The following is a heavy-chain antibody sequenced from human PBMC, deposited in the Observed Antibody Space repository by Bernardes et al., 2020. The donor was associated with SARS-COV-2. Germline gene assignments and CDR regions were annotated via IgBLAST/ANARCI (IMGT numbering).Heavy chain of an antibody. J-gene: IGHJ5*02. D-gene: IGHD2-2*01. CDR2: IYYSGRT. CDR1: GGSISSSNYY. V-gene: IGHV4-39*07. CDR3: ARGLPADAVVLPSSSNWFDP. Sequence: SETLSLTCTVSGGSISSSNYYWGWIRQPPGKGLEWIGSIYYSGRTYYNPALRSRVTISVDTSKNQFSLKLTSVTAADTAVYYCARGLPADAVVLPSSSNWFDPYSEDPLVTVPS.